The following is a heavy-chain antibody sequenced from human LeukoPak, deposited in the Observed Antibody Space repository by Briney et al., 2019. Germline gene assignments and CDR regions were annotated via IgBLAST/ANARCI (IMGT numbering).Heavy chain of an antibody. CDR3: ARSKGIAVAGTPPDY. V-gene: IGHV3-30*04. Sequence: SGRSLRLSCAASGFTFSSYSMHWVRQAPGKGLEWVAVISYDGSNKYYADSVKGRFTISRDNSKNTLSLQMNSLRAEDTAMYYCARSKGIAVAGTPPDYWGQGTLVTVSS. CDR1: GFTFSSYS. D-gene: IGHD6-19*01. CDR2: ISYDGSNK. J-gene: IGHJ4*02.